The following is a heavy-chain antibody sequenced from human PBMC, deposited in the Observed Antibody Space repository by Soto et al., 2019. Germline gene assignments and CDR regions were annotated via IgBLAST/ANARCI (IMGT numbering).Heavy chain of an antibody. Sequence: ASVKVSCKASGGTFSSYTISWVRQAPGQGLEWMGRIIPILGIANYAQKFQGRVTITADKSTSTAYMELSSLRSEDTAVYYCARDQYQLPNWFDPWGQGTLVTVSS. J-gene: IGHJ5*02. CDR1: GGTFSSYT. CDR2: IIPILGIA. CDR3: ARDQYQLPNWFDP. D-gene: IGHD2-2*01. V-gene: IGHV1-69*04.